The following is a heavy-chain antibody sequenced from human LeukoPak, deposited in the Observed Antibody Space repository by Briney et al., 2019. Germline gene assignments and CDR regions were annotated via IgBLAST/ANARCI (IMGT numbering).Heavy chain of an antibody. V-gene: IGHV3-43*02. J-gene: IGHJ4*02. Sequence: QAGGSLRLSCAASGFTFDDYAMHGVRQAPGKGLEWVSLISGDGGSTYYADSVKGRFTISRDNSKNSLYLQMNSLRTEDTALYYCATERLNLVGATTPDFDCWGQGTLVTVSS. CDR1: GFTFDDYA. CDR2: ISGDGGST. CDR3: ATERLNLVGATTPDFDC. D-gene: IGHD1-26*01.